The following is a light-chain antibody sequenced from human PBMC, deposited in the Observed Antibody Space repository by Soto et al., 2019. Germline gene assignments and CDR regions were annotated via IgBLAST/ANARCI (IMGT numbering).Light chain of an antibody. Sequence: QSVLTQPASVSGSPGQSITISCTGTCSDVGSYNLVSWYQQHPGKAPKLMIYEGSKRPSGVSNRLSGSKSGNTASLTISGLQAEDEADYYCCSYAGSSTPFVFGTGTKVTV. CDR3: CSYAGSSTPFV. CDR1: CSDVGSYNL. CDR2: EGS. V-gene: IGLV2-23*01. J-gene: IGLJ1*01.